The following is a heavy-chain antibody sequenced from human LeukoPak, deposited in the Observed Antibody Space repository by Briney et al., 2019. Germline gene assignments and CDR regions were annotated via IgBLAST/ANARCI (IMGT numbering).Heavy chain of an antibody. V-gene: IGHV3-7*01. CDR1: GFTFSSYA. Sequence: GGSLRLSCAASGFTFSSYAMSWVRQAPGKGLEWVANIKQDGSEKYCVDSVKGRFTISRDNAKSSLYLLMNSLRPEDTAVYYCARVDGYNLGTDVWGQGSTVTVSS. D-gene: IGHD5-24*01. CDR2: IKQDGSEK. CDR3: ARVDGYNLGTDV. J-gene: IGHJ6*02.